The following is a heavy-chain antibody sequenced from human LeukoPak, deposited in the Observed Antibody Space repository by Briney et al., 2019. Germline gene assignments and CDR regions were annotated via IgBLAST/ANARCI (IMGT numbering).Heavy chain of an antibody. V-gene: IGHV5-51*01. CDR2: IYPGDSDT. D-gene: IGHD3-22*01. J-gene: IGHJ3*02. CDR3: ARSTNYYDSSGYYYVVTGDDAFDI. CDR1: GYSFTSYW. Sequence: KNGESLKISCKGSGYSFTSYWIGWVRQMPGKGLEWMGIIYPGDSDTRYSPSFQGQVTISADKSISTAYLQWSSLKASDTAMYYCARSTNYYDSSGYYYVVTGDDAFDIWGQGTMVTVSS.